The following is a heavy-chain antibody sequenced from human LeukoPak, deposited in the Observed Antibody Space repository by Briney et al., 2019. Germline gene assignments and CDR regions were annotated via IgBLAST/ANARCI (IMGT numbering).Heavy chain of an antibody. D-gene: IGHD2-2*02. Sequence: GGSLRLSCVASGFTFSNYWMSRVRQAPGKGLEWVANIKQDGSEKHYVDSVKGRFTISRDNAKNSLYLQMNSLRAEDTAVYYCAREVYCSSTSCYTGYFQHWGQGTLVTVSS. J-gene: IGHJ1*01. V-gene: IGHV3-7*01. CDR1: GFTFSNYW. CDR2: IKQDGSEK. CDR3: AREVYCSSTSCYTGYFQH.